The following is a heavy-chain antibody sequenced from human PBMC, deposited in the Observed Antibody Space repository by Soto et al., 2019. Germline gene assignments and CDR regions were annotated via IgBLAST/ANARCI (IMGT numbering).Heavy chain of an antibody. CDR2: INAGNGNT. V-gene: IGHV1-3*01. CDR3: ARGIEYSSSSEATPRIQFDY. J-gene: IGHJ4*02. D-gene: IGHD6-6*01. CDR1: GYTFTSYA. Sequence: GASVKVSCKASGYTFTSYAMHWVRQAPGQRLEWMGWINAGNGNTKYSQKFQGRVTITRDTSASTAYMELSSLRSEDTAVYYCARGIEYSSSSEATPRIQFDYWGQGTLVTVSS.